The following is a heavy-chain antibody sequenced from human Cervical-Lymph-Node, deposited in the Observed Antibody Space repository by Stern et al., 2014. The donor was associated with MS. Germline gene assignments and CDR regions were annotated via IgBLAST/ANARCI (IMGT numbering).Heavy chain of an antibody. D-gene: IGHD3-16*01. CDR3: ATQIWFDY. J-gene: IGHJ4*02. CDR1: GFNFSHYA. V-gene: IGHV3-30-3*01. CDR2: VSSEGSNK. Sequence: QVQLVQSGGGVVQPGRSLRLSCAVSGFNFSHYAMHWVRQAPGKGLEWVAVVSSEGSNKYYADSVKGRFTISRDNSKNNVYLQMNSLRDDDTAMYYCATQIWFDYWGQGTLVTVSS.